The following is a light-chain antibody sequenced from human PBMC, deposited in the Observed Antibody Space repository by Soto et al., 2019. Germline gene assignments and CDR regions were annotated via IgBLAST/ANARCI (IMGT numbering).Light chain of an antibody. J-gene: IGLJ3*02. CDR2: RNS. Sequence: QSVLTQPPSVSAAPGQRVTISCIGSSSNIGAGYDLHWYQQLPGRAPKLLLARNSNRPSGVPDRFSASQSGASASLTITGLQPEDAADYYCQSYDTSVNGLFGGGTKLTVL. CDR3: QSYDTSVNGL. V-gene: IGLV1-40*01. CDR1: SSNIGAGYD.